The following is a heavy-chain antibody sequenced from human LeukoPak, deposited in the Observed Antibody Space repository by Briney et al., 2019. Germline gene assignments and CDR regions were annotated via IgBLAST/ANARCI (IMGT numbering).Heavy chain of an antibody. Sequence: GESLKISCKGSGYSFTTYWIAWVRQMPGKGLEWMGIIYPGDFDTRYSPSFQGQVSISVDKSISTAYLQWSSLKASDTAMYYCARRYCSSTTCRGDFDYWGQGTLVTVSS. CDR1: GYSFTTYW. CDR3: ARRYCSSTTCRGDFDY. D-gene: IGHD2-2*01. CDR2: IYPGDFDT. V-gene: IGHV5-51*01. J-gene: IGHJ4*02.